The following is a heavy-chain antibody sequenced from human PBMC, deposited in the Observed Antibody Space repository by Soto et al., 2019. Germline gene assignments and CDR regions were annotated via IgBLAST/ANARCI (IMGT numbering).Heavy chain of an antibody. V-gene: IGHV1-8*01. CDR3: ASRRWDWESPRPLVGRTVSWFDP. CDR2: MKPNSGDT. CDR1: GYTFTNYD. D-gene: IGHD6-6*01. J-gene: IGHJ5*02. Sequence: QEQLVQSGAEVKKPGASVKVSCKSSGYTFTNYDINWVRQATGQGLEWMGWMKPNSGDTGYAQKFQGRVTMTRDTSXNXXYMELRSLRSADTAVYYCASRRWDWESPRPLVGRTVSWFDPWGQGTLVTVSS.